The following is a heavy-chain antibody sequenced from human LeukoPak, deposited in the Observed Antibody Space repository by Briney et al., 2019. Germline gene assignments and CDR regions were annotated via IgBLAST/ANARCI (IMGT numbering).Heavy chain of an antibody. Sequence: ASVKVSCKASGYTFTGYYMHWVRQAPGQGLEWMGWINPNSGGTNYAQKFQGRVTMTRDTSISTAYMELSGLRSDDTAVYYCARGDYYDSSGYYYGSTAEYFQHWGQGTLVTVSS. D-gene: IGHD3-22*01. CDR2: INPNSGGT. V-gene: IGHV1-2*02. CDR3: ARGDYYDSSGYYYGSTAEYFQH. CDR1: GYTFTGYY. J-gene: IGHJ1*01.